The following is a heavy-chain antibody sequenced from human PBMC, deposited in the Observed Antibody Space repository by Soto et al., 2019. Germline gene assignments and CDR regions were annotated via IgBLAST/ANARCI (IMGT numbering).Heavy chain of an antibody. Sequence: QVQLVESGGGVVQPGRSLRLSCAVSGFTFSDYGMNWVRQAPGKGLEWVALISYDGSKKYHADAVKGLFTISRDNSKNTLYLQMNSLSADDTAVYYGAKVERDYYYYYGIDVWGQGTTVTVSS. CDR1: GFTFSDYG. CDR2: ISYDGSKK. J-gene: IGHJ6*02. CDR3: AKVERDYYYYYGIDV. V-gene: IGHV3-30*18. D-gene: IGHD1-1*01.